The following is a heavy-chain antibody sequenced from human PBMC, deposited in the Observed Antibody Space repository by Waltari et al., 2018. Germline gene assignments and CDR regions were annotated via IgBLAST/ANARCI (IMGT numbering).Heavy chain of an antibody. CDR2: IYTSGST. CDR1: GGSISSGSYY. Sequence: QVQLQESGPGLVKPSQTLSLTCTVSGGSISSGSYYRSWIRQPAGQGLGWIGYIYTSGSTNYNPSLKSRVTISVDTSKNQFSLKLSSVTAADTAVYYCARDRGIVGDSTTYYYYYYSMDVWGQGTTVTVSS. D-gene: IGHD1-26*01. V-gene: IGHV4-61*09. J-gene: IGHJ6*02. CDR3: ARDRGIVGDSTTYYYYYYSMDV.